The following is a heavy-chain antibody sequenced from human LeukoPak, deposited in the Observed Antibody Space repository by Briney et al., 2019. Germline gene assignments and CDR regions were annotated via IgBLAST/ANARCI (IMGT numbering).Heavy chain of an antibody. D-gene: IGHD6-13*01. CDR3: ARVPTIAAAGDYYYYYGMDV. J-gene: IGHJ6*02. Sequence: SETLSLTCAVYGGSFSGYYWSWIRQPPGKGLEWIGEINHSGSTNYNPSLKSRVKSRVTKSLDTSKNQFSLKLSSVTAADTAVYYCARVPTIAAAGDYYYYYGMDVWGQGTTVTVSS. CDR1: GGSFSGYY. V-gene: IGHV4-34*01. CDR2: INHSGST.